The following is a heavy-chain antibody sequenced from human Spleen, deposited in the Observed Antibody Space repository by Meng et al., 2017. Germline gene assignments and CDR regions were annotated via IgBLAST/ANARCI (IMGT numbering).Heavy chain of an antibody. CDR1: GFTFSNYW. J-gene: IGHJ3*02. V-gene: IGHV3-7*01. Sequence: LSLTCAASGFTFSNYWMNWVRQAPGKGLEWVANIKQDGGEKQCVDSVKGRFTISRDNTKNSLYLQMNSLRAEDTAVYYCARLRGSYMHSFDIWGQGTMVTVSS. CDR2: IKQDGGEK. CDR3: ARLRGSYMHSFDI. D-gene: IGHD1-26*01.